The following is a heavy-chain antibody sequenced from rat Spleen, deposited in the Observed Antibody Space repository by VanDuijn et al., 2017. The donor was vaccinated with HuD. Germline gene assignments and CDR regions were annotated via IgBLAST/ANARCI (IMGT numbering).Heavy chain of an antibody. Sequence: QVQLKESGPGLVQPSQTLSLTCTVSGFSLTSNSVTWVRQPPGKGLEWMGSIWSGGSTDYNSALKSRVSISRDTSKSEGFLKLNSLQTEDTAIYFCTSPFRWFAYRGQGTLVAVSS. CDR2: IWSGGST. V-gene: IGHV2-1*01. CDR1: GFSLTSNS. J-gene: IGHJ3*01. CDR3: TSPFRWFAY.